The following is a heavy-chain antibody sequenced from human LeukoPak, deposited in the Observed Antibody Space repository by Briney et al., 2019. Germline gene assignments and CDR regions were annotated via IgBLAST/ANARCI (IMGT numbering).Heavy chain of an antibody. CDR2: TNHSGST. CDR3: ARGRNVLLWFGEPRNWFDP. V-gene: IGHV4-34*01. CDR1: GGSFSGYY. J-gene: IGHJ5*02. D-gene: IGHD3-10*01. Sequence: SETLSLTCAVYGGSFSGYYWSWIRQPPGKGLEWIGETNHSGSTNYNPSLKSRVTISVDTSKNQFSLKLSSVTAADTAVYYCARGRNVLLWFGEPRNWFDPWGQGTLVTVSS.